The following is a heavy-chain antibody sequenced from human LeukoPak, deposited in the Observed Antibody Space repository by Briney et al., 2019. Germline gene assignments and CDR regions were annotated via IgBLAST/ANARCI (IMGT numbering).Heavy chain of an antibody. CDR2: INHSGGT. CDR1: GGSFSGYY. V-gene: IGHV4-34*01. D-gene: IGHD3-3*01. Sequence: SETLSLTCAVYGGSFSGYYWSWIRRPPGKGLEWIGEINHSGGTNYNPSLKSRVTMSVDTSKSQFSLKVTSVTAADTAVYYCARGDENFPFDFWGQGILVTVAS. CDR3: ARGDENFPFDF. J-gene: IGHJ4*02.